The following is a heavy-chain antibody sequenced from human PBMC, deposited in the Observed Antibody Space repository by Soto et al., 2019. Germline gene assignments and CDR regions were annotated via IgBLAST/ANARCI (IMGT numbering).Heavy chain of an antibody. CDR2: IYYSGST. Sequence: SETLSLTCTVSGGSISSYYWSWIRQPPGKGLEWIGYIYYSGSTNYNPSLKSRVTISVDTSKNQFSLKLSSVTAADTAVYYCARHFTGFGFHDAFDIWGQWTMVTVSS. CDR1: GGSISSYY. D-gene: IGHD3-10*01. CDR3: ARHFTGFGFHDAFDI. J-gene: IGHJ3*02. V-gene: IGHV4-59*08.